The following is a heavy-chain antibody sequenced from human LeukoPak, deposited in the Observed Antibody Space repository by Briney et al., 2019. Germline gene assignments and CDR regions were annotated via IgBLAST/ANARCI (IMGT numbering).Heavy chain of an antibody. Sequence: ASVKVSCKASGYTFTSCGISWVRQAPGQGLEWMGWISAYNGNTNYAQKPQGRVTITTDTFTSTAYMEVRSLRSDDTAVYYCARFRYYYGSGTSDYFDYWGQGTLVTVSS. V-gene: IGHV1-18*01. D-gene: IGHD3-10*01. CDR1: GYTFTSCG. J-gene: IGHJ4*02. CDR2: ISAYNGNT. CDR3: ARFRYYYGSGTSDYFDY.